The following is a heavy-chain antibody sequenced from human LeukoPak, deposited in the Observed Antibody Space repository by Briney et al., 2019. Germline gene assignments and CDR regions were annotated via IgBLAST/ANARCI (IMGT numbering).Heavy chain of an antibody. Sequence: GASVKVSCKASGGTFSSYAISWVRQAPGQGLEWMGRIIPILGIANYAQKFQGRVTITADKSTSTAYMELSSLRSEDTAVYYCARDPSPAAASHWGQGTLVTVSS. CDR1: GGTFSSYA. J-gene: IGHJ4*02. D-gene: IGHD6-13*01. CDR3: ARDPSPAAASH. V-gene: IGHV1-69*04. CDR2: IIPILGIA.